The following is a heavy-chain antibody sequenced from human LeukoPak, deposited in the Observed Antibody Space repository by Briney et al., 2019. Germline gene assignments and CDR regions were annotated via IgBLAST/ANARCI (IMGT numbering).Heavy chain of an antibody. V-gene: IGHV4-30-4*01. CDR1: GGSISSGDYY. J-gene: IGHJ6*02. Sequence: SETLSLTCTVSGGSISSGDYYWSWIRQPPGKDLEWIGYIYYSGSTYYNPSLKSRVTISVDTSKNQFSLKLSSVTAADTAVYYCAREPRYGMDVWGQETTVTVSS. CDR3: AREPRYGMDV. CDR2: IYYSGST.